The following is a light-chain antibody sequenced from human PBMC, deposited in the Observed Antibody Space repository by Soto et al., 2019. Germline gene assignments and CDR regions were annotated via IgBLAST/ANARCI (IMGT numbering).Light chain of an antibody. V-gene: IGKV1-17*01. Sequence: DIQMTQSPSSLSASVGDRVTITCRASQGIGNDLSWYQQKPGKSPKRLIHEASNLQSGVPSRFSGSGYGTEFTLTISSLQPEDFVTYYCLQYNGYPLAFGGGTKVEIK. J-gene: IGKJ4*01. CDR1: QGIGND. CDR2: EAS. CDR3: LQYNGYPLA.